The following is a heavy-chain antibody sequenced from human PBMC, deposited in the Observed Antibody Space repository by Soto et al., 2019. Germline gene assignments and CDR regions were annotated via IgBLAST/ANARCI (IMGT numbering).Heavy chain of an antibody. CDR2: ISSTTNYI. Sequence: PGGSLRLSCVASGFTFTRYSMNWVRQAPGKGLEWVSSISSTTNYIYYADSMKGRFTVSRDNAKNSVYLEMNSLGAEDTAVYYCARESEDLTSNFDYWGQGTLVTVSS. CDR3: ARESEDLTSNFDY. J-gene: IGHJ4*02. CDR1: GFTFTRYS. V-gene: IGHV3-21*01.